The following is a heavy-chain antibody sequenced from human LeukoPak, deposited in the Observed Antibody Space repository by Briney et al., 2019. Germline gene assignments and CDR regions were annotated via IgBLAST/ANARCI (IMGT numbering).Heavy chain of an antibody. CDR1: GYSFSDYY. CDR3: ARRRDWNDVLDP. D-gene: IGHD1-1*01. CDR2: ISHDGNT. Sequence: PSETLSLTCAVYGYSFSDYYWSWLRQPPEKGLEWIGQISHDGNTNYNPSLKSRVTLSTDTSKNQFSLRLTSVTTADTAIYYCARRRDWNDVLDPWGQGTPVTVSS. V-gene: IGHV4-34*01. J-gene: IGHJ5*02.